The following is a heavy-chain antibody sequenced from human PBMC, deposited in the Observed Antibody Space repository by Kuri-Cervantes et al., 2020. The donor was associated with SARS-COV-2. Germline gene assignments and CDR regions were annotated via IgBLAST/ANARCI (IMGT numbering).Heavy chain of an antibody. V-gene: IGHV4-39*01. Sequence: LSCTVSGGSISSSLYYWGWVRQPPGQGLEWIGSIYYSGSTYYNPSLNSRVTISVDTSKNQFSLKLTSVTAADTAVYYCVRVDCSAGTCYRRSFDYWGRGTLVTVSS. D-gene: IGHD2-15*01. J-gene: IGHJ4*02. CDR1: GGSISSSLYY. CDR3: VRVDCSAGTCYRRSFDY. CDR2: IYYSGST.